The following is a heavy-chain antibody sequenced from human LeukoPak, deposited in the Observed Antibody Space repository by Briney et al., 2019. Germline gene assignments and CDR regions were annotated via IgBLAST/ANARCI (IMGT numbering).Heavy chain of an antibody. D-gene: IGHD6-19*01. CDR2: ISGGGVSK. CDR3: GRGADPLAGRMMTVGGTRFVC. CDR1: GFPFHDYD. J-gene: IGHJ4*02. Sequence: GGSLRLPHAASGFPFHDYDMHWVRHAPRKGLVWVYFISGGGVSKFYAGFLKGRFTNSRDNSKNYLYLQMNSLKTEDTAVYYCGRGADPLAGRMMTVGGTRFVCWGQGPLVTVSS. V-gene: IGHV3-43*02.